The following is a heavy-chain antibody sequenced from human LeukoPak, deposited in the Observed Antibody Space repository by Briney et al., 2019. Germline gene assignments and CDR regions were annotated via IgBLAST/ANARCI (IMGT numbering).Heavy chain of an antibody. CDR2: ISSSSSYI. Sequence: GGSLRLSCAASGFTFSSYSMNWVRQAPGKGLEWVSSISSSSSYIYYADSVKGRFTISRDNAKNSLYLQMNSLRAEDTAVYYCAREPRGGAVPAAMPPDAFDIWGQGTMVTVSS. J-gene: IGHJ3*02. CDR3: AREPRGGAVPAAMPPDAFDI. CDR1: GFTFSSYS. D-gene: IGHD2-2*01. V-gene: IGHV3-21*01.